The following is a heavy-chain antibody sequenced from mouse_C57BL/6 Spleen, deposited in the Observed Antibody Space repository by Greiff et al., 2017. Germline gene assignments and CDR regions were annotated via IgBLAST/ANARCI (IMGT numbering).Heavy chain of an antibody. D-gene: IGHD1-1*01. CDR3: ARENYDGSSDFDV. Sequence: QVQLQQPGAELVKPGASVKLSCKASGYTFTSYWMHWVKQRPGRGLEWIGRIDPNSGGTKYNEKFKSKATLTVDKPSSTAYMQLSSLTSEDSAVYYCARENYDGSSDFDVWGKGTPVTVSS. CDR1: GYTFTSYW. CDR2: IDPNSGGT. V-gene: IGHV1-72*01. J-gene: IGHJ1*03.